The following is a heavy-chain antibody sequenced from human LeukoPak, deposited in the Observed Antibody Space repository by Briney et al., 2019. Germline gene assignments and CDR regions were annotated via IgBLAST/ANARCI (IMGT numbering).Heavy chain of an antibody. D-gene: IGHD3-16*01. V-gene: IGHV3-21*01. Sequence: GGSLRLSCAASGFTFSSYGMNWVRQAPGKGLEWVSSISSSSSYIYYADSVKGRFTISRDNAKNSLYLQMNSLRAEDTAVYYCARELTSWGSSIHYFDYWGQGTLVTVSS. CDR2: ISSSSSYI. J-gene: IGHJ4*02. CDR3: ARELTSWGSSIHYFDY. CDR1: GFTFSSYG.